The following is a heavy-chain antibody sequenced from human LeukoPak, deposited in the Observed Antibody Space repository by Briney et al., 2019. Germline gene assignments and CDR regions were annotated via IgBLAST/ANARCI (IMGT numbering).Heavy chain of an antibody. D-gene: IGHD3-10*01. CDR2: IYYSGST. Sequence: PSETLSLTCTVSGGSISSSSYYWGWIRQPPGKGLEWIGSIYYSGSTYYNPSLKSRVTISVDTSKNQFSLKLSSVTAADTAVYYCARIAGSGSLTGGFDYWGQGTLVTVSS. CDR1: GGSISSSSYY. V-gene: IGHV4-39*07. J-gene: IGHJ4*02. CDR3: ARIAGSGSLTGGFDY.